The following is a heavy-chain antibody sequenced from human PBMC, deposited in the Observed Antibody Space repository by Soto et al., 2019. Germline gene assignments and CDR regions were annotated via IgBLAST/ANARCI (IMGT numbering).Heavy chain of an antibody. V-gene: IGHV4-59*01. D-gene: IGHD6-19*01. CDR1: GGSISSYY. CDR2: IYYSGST. J-gene: IGHJ4*02. CDR3: ARNDPGGYSSGWYPGYFDY. Sequence: SETLSLTCTVSGGSISSYYWSWIRQPPGKGLEWIGYIYYSGSTNYNPSLKSRVTISVDTSKNQFSLKLSSVTAADTAVYYCARNDPGGYSSGWYPGYFDYWGQGTLVTVSS.